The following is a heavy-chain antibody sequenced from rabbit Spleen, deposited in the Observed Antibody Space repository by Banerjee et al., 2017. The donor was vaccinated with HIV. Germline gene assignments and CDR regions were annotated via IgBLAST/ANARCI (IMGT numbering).Heavy chain of an antibody. CDR1: GFSLNSGYD. V-gene: IGHV1S40*01. CDR3: ARDSGSSFSSYGMDL. Sequence: QSLEESGGGLVKPGASLTLTCKASGFSLNSGYDMCWVRQAPGKGLEWVACINAITGKAVYASWAKGRFTISKTSSTTVTLQMTSLTAADTATYFCARDSGSSFSSYGMDLWGPGTLVTVS. D-gene: IGHD8-1*01. J-gene: IGHJ6*01. CDR2: INAITGKA.